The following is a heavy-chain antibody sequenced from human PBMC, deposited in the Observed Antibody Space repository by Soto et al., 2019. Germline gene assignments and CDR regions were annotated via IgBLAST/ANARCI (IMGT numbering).Heavy chain of an antibody. Sequence: QHGGSLRISCAASGVPFSSYDMHWVRQATGKGLEWVSAIGTAGDTYYPGSVKGRFTISRENAKNSLYLQMNSLRAGDTAVYYCARGPNAARGVVYGMDVWGQGTTVTVSS. D-gene: IGHD3-10*01. CDR2: IGTAGDT. CDR1: GVPFSSYD. J-gene: IGHJ6*02. V-gene: IGHV3-13*04. CDR3: ARGPNAARGVVYGMDV.